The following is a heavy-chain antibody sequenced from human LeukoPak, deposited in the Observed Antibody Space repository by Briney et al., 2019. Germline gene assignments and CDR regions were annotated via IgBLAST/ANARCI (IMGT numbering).Heavy chain of an antibody. Sequence: SQTLSLTCAISGDSVSSNSVTWNWIRQSPSRGLEWLGRTYYRSTWYNDYAVSVRGRITVNPDTFKNQFSLHLNSVTPEDTAVYYCARRLTQYDCFDPWGQGILVTVS. CDR3: ARRLTQYDCFDP. D-gene: IGHD2-2*01. CDR1: GDSVSSNSVT. J-gene: IGHJ5*02. CDR2: TYYRSTWYN. V-gene: IGHV6-1*01.